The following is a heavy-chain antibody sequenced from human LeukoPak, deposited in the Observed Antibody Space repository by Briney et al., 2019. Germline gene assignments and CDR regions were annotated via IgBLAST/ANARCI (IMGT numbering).Heavy chain of an antibody. CDR1: GFTFSNAW. J-gene: IGHJ4*02. CDR3: TTRAGTFSSNF. CDR2: IKSKEDGGTT. Sequence: PGGSLRLSCEASGFTFSNAWMTWVRQSPGKGLEWIGRIKSKEDGGTTDYAEPVKGRFSISRDDSKKTLYLQMNGLKTEDTAVYYCTTRAGTFSSNFWGQGTLVTVSS. D-gene: IGHD6-6*01. V-gene: IGHV3-15*01.